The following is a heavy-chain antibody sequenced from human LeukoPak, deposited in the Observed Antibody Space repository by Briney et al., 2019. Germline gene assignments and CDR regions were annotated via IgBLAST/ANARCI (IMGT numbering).Heavy chain of an antibody. Sequence: PSETLSLTCIVSGGSISSTSYYWGWIRQPPGQGLEWIGTIYYSGTTYYNPSLKSRVTISVDTSKNQFSLKLSSVTAADTAVYYCARLVVPAAMGHGLDYWGQGTMVTVSS. CDR3: ARLVVPAAMGHGLDY. CDR1: GGSISSTSYY. V-gene: IGHV4-39*01. D-gene: IGHD2-2*01. CDR2: IYYSGTT. J-gene: IGHJ4*02.